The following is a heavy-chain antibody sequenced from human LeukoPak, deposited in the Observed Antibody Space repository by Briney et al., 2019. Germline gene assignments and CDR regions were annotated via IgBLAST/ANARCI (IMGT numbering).Heavy chain of an antibody. J-gene: IGHJ4*02. V-gene: IGHV3-23*01. CDR1: VFPFSNSW. Sequence: PGGSLRLSCAVSVFPFSNSWMYWVRQAPGKGLEWVSAISGSGGSTYYADSVKGRFTISRDNSKNTLYLQMNSLRAEDTAVYYCAKAASGSFGYWGQGTLVTVSS. CDR2: ISGSGGST. CDR3: AKAASGSFGY. D-gene: IGHD1-26*01.